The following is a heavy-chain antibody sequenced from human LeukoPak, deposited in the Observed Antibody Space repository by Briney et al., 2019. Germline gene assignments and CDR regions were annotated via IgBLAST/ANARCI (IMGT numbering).Heavy chain of an antibody. CDR3: ARDATTMVRGVMGY. D-gene: IGHD3-10*01. Sequence: TGGSLRLSCAASGFTFSSYGMHWVRQAPGKGLEWVAVIWYDGSNKYYADSVKGRFTISRDNSKNTLYLQMNSLRAEDTAVYYCARDATTMVRGVMGYWGQGTLVTVSS. V-gene: IGHV3-33*01. CDR2: IWYDGSNK. CDR1: GFTFSSYG. J-gene: IGHJ4*02.